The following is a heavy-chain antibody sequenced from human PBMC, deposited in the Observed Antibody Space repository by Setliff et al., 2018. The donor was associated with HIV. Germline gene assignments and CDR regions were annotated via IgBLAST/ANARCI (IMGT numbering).Heavy chain of an antibody. CDR2: VSHTGST. V-gene: IGHV4-34*01. CDR1: GGSLSGYY. J-gene: IGHJ3*02. CDR3: AREGTYSGTYWVRRVASFDI. D-gene: IGHD1-26*01. Sequence: ETLSLTCAVYGGSLSGYYWRWIRQPPGKGLEWIGDVSHTGSTNYNPSLKSQITISADTPKNQFSLKLSSVTAADTAVYYCAREGTYSGTYWVRRVASFDIWGQGTMVTVSS.